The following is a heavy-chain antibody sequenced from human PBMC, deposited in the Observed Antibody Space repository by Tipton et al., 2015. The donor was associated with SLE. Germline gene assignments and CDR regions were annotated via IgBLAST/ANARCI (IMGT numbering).Heavy chain of an antibody. CDR1: GFTFDDYA. CDR3: AREGGWDTLVDY. D-gene: IGHD1-26*01. Sequence: SLRLSCAASGFTFDDYATHWVRQAPGKGLEWVSGISWSGGGIGYADSVKGRFTISRDNGKNSLYLQMNSLRPEDTALYYCAREGGWDTLVDYWGQGTMVTVSS. J-gene: IGHJ4*02. CDR2: ISWSGGGI. V-gene: IGHV3-9*01.